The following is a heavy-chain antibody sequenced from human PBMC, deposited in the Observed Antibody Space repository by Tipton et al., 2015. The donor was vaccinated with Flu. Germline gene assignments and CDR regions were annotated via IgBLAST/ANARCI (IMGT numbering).Heavy chain of an antibody. V-gene: IGHV4-61*02. CDR2: IYTSGST. CDR3: SRDFCSGGFCYPDY. CDR1: GGSITSKPDY. Sequence: TLSLTCTVSGGSITSKPDYWTWIRQSAGKGLEWIGRIYTSGSTTYNPSLTSRVTISLDASRNQFSLKLSSVTAADTAMYYCSRDFCSGGFCYPDYWGQGTLVTVSS. D-gene: IGHD2-15*01. J-gene: IGHJ4*02.